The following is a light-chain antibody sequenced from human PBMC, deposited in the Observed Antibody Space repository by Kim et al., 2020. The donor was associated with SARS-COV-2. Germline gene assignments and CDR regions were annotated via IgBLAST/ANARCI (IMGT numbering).Light chain of an antibody. CDR1: SSNIGSNT. CDR2: SNN. CDR3: AAWDDSLDGVV. V-gene: IGLV1-44*01. J-gene: IGLJ2*01. Sequence: GQRVTISFSGSSSNIGSNTVNWYQQLPGAAPKLLIYSNNQRPSGVPDRISGSKSGTSASLAISGLQSEDEADYYCAAWDDSLDGVVFGGGTKLTVL.